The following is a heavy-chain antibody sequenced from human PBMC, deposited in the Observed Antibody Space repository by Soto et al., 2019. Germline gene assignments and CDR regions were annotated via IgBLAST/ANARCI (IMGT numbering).Heavy chain of an antibody. Sequence: SETLSLTCTVSDDFISSYYWNWIRQPAGKGLEWIGRVSTNGATNYNPSLESRVIMSADTSKNQFSLKLTSVTAADTAVYFCARADYEILTGSYAMDVWGQGTTVTVSS. CDR2: VSTNGAT. V-gene: IGHV4-4*07. J-gene: IGHJ6*02. CDR1: DDFISSYY. D-gene: IGHD3-9*01. CDR3: ARADYEILTGSYAMDV.